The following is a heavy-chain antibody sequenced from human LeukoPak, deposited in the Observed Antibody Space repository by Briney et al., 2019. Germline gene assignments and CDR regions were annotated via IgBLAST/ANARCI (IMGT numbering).Heavy chain of an antibody. Sequence: PGGSLRLSCAASGFTFSSYSMNWVRQAPGKGLEWVSSISSSSSYISYADSVKGRFTISRDNAKNSLYLQMNSLRAEDTAVYYCARGRVIRDHFQHWGQGTLVTVSS. V-gene: IGHV3-21*01. CDR3: ARGRVIRDHFQH. CDR1: GFTFSSYS. CDR2: ISSSSSYI. D-gene: IGHD2-21*01. J-gene: IGHJ1*01.